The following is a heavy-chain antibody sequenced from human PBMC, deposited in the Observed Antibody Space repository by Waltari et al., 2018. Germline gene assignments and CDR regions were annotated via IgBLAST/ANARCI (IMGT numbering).Heavy chain of an antibody. D-gene: IGHD4-17*01. J-gene: IGHJ4*02. CDR3: ARPGEGPSSH. V-gene: IGHV3-53*01. CDR2: IYSARST. Sequence: EVQLVESGGGLIQPGGSLRLSCAASGIIVSANYMTWVRQAPGKGPQWVSVIYSARSTYYADSVKGRFTISRDNTKNTVYLQMNNLKTEDTAVYYCARPGEGPSSHWGQGTLVTVSS. CDR1: GIIVSANY.